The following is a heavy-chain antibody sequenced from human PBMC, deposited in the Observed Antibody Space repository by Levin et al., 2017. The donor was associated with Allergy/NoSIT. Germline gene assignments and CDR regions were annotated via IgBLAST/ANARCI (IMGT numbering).Heavy chain of an antibody. J-gene: IGHJ4*02. CDR2: ISDDGSSE. D-gene: IGHD1-1*01. CDR1: GFTFSNYA. Sequence: PGESLKISCAASGFTFSNYAMHWVRQAPGKGLEWVGVISDDGSSEFYIDSVKGRFTISRDNSKNRLYLKMDSLRAEDTALYYCVREIAEEGTWGQGTLVIVSS. V-gene: IGHV3-30-3*01. CDR3: VREIAEEGT.